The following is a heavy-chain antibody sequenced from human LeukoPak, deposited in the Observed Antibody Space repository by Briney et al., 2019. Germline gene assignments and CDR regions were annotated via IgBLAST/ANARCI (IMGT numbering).Heavy chain of an antibody. J-gene: IGHJ6*03. D-gene: IGHD1-26*01. CDR3: ARDPYSGSYGADYYYYMDV. CDR2: ISSSSNYI. V-gene: IGHV3-21*01. Sequence: PGGSLRLSCAASGFTFSSYSMNWVRQAPGKGLEWVSSISSSSNYIYYADSVKGRFTISRDNAKNSLYLQMNSLRAEDTAVYYCARDPYSGSYGADYYYYMDVWGKGTTVTISS. CDR1: GFTFSSYS.